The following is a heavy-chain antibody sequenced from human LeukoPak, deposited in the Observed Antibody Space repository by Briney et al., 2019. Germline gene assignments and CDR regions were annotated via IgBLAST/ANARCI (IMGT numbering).Heavy chain of an antibody. CDR2: IYYSGST. D-gene: IGHD6-13*01. V-gene: IGHV4-30-4*02. CDR3: ARVSLTGIAAA. Sequence: PSETLSLTCTVSGGSISSGDYYWSWIRQPPGKGLEWIGYIYYSGSTYYNPSLKSRVTISVDTSKNQFSLKLSSVTAADTAVYYCARVSLTGIAAAWGQGTLVTVSS. CDR1: GGSISSGDYY. J-gene: IGHJ5*02.